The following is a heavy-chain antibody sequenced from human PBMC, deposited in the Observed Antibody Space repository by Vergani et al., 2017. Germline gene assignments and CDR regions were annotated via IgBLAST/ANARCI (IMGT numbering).Heavy chain of an antibody. CDR2: INPNSGGT. D-gene: IGHD2-2*01. V-gene: IGHV1-2*02. CDR3: ARDILNSVVVPAANILGLDY. CDR1: GYTFTGYY. J-gene: IGHJ4*02. Sequence: QVQLVQSGAEVKKPGASVKVSCKASGYTFTGYYMHWVRQAPGQGLEWMGWINPNSGGTNYAQKFQGRVTMTRDTSISTAYMELSSLRSDDTAVYYCARDILNSVVVPAANILGLDYWGQGTLVTVSS.